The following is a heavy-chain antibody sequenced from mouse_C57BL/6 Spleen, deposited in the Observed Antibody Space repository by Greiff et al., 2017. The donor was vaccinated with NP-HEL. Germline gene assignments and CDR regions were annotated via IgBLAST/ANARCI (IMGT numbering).Heavy chain of an antibody. D-gene: IGHD1-1*01. CDR1: GYTFTDYY. J-gene: IGHJ2*01. CDR3: ATEEGSGDYFDY. Sequence: QVQLKESGAELVRPGASVKLSCKASGYTFTDYYINWVKQRPGQGLEWIARIYPGSGNTYYNEKFKGKATLTAEKSSSTAYMQLSSLTSEDSAVYFCATEEGSGDYFDYWGQGTTLTVSS. CDR2: IYPGSGNT. V-gene: IGHV1-76*01.